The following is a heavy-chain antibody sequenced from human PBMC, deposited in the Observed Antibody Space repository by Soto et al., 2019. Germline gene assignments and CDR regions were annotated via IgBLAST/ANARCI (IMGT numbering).Heavy chain of an antibody. CDR3: AGGGEVWFGELSGPYY. CDR1: GGSISSGGYY. J-gene: IGHJ4*02. CDR2: IYYSGST. Sequence: QVQLQESGPGLVKPSQTLSLTCTVSGGSISSGGYYWSWIRQHPGKGLEWIGYIYYSGSTYYNPCLKRRVTMSVDTSKSQFSLKLSSVTAADTAGYYCAGGGEVWFGELSGPYYWGQGTLVTVSS. V-gene: IGHV4-31*03. D-gene: IGHD3-10*01.